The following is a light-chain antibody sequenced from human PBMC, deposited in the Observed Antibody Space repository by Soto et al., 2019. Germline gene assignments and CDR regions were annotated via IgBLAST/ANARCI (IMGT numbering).Light chain of an antibody. CDR2: DVS. V-gene: IGKV3-11*01. Sequence: EIVFTQSPATLSLSPGERATLSCRASGMVSSYLAWYQQKPGQAPRLLIYDVSNRATGIPARFSGSGSGTDFTLTISSLEPEDFAVYYCQQRRNWPPGSTFGPGTKVDIK. CDR1: GMVSSY. CDR3: QQRRNWPPGST. J-gene: IGKJ3*01.